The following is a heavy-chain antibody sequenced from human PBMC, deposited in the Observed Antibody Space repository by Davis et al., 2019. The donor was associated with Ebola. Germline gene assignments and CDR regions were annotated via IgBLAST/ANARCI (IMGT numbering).Heavy chain of an antibody. D-gene: IGHD6-13*01. CDR2: ITPNSGGT. CDR1: VYTFTGYY. J-gene: IGHJ4*02. CDR3: AVPGIAAAGTPPGAQNYFDY. Sequence: SVQVSRLASVYTFTGYYMHWVRQAPGQGLEWMGRITPNSGGTNYAQKFQGRVTMTRDTSISTAYMELSRLRSDDTAVYYCAVPGIAAAGTPPGAQNYFDYWGQGTLVTVSS. V-gene: IGHV1-2*06.